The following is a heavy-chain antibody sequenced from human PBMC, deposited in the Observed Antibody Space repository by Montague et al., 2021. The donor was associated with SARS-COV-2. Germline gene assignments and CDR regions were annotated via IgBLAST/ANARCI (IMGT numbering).Heavy chain of an antibody. CDR2: INYSGDT. CDR3: ARESATAQYLEY. Sequence: SETLSLTCAVYSGSLSGYYWSWIRQAPGKGLEWIGEINYSGDTYYNPSLTSRVTISMDTSESQFSLKMTSVTAADTAVYYCARESATAQYLEYWGHGALVTVSS. CDR1: SGSLSGYY. J-gene: IGHJ4*01. V-gene: IGHV4-34*01. D-gene: IGHD2-2*01.